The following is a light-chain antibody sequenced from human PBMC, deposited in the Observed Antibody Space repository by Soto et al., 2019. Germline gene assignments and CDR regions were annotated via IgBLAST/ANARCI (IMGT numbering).Light chain of an antibody. V-gene: IGKV3-20*01. CDR2: GAS. Sequence: EIVLTQSPGTLSLSPGERATLSCRASQSVSRSYLAWYQQKPGQAARLLIYGASSRATGIPDRFSGSGSGTDFSLTISRLEPEDFAVYYCQPYGSSLWTFGQGTKVDIK. J-gene: IGKJ1*01. CDR1: QSVSRSY. CDR3: QPYGSSLWT.